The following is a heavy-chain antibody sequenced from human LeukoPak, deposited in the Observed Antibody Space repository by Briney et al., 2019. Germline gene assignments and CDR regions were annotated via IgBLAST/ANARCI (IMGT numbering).Heavy chain of an antibody. Sequence: ASVKVSCKASGYTFTSYYMHWVRQAPGQGLEWMGIINPSGGSTSYAQKFQGRVTMTRDMSTSTVYMELSSLRSEDTAVYYCARDARRGSSSWCVGYWGQGTLVTVSS. V-gene: IGHV1-46*01. D-gene: IGHD6-13*01. J-gene: IGHJ4*02. CDR1: GYTFTSYY. CDR2: INPSGGST. CDR3: ARDARRGSSSWCVGY.